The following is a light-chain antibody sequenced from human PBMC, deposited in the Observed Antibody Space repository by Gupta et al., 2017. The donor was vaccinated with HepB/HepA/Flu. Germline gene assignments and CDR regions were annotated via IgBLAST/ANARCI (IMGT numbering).Light chain of an antibody. CDR1: QSISSW. Sequence: DIQLTQSPSPPSGYVGDRVTITCRASQSISSWLAWYQQKPGKAPKLLIYKASSLESGVPSRFSGSGSGTEFTLTISSLQPDDFATYYCQQYNSYSVRTTFGQGTKLEIK. J-gene: IGKJ2*01. CDR3: QQYNSYSVRTT. V-gene: IGKV1-5*03. CDR2: KAS.